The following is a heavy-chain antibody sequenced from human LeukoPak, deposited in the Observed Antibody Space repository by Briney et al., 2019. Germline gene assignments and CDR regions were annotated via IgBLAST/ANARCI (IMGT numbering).Heavy chain of an antibody. Sequence: GGSLRLSCAASGFTFSSYAMHWVRQAPCKGLEWVAVISYDGSNKYYADSVKGRFTISRDNSKNTLYLQMNSLRAEDTAVYYCARSGSGWYYFDYWGQGTLVTVSS. CDR2: ISYDGSNK. V-gene: IGHV3-30-3*01. D-gene: IGHD6-19*01. CDR3: ARSGSGWYYFDY. J-gene: IGHJ4*02. CDR1: GFTFSSYA.